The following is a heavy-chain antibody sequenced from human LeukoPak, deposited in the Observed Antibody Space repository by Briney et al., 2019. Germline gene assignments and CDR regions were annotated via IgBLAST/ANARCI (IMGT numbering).Heavy chain of an antibody. Sequence: GGSLRLSCAASGFTFNYYGMHWVRQAPGKGLEWVAFIRFDGSSQYYADSVKGRFTISRDNSKNTLYLQMNSLRAEDTAVYYCARDHLIFCGGDCYPGANAFDIWGQGTMVTVSS. CDR2: IRFDGSSQ. V-gene: IGHV3-30*02. J-gene: IGHJ3*02. CDR3: ARDHLIFCGGDCYPGANAFDI. D-gene: IGHD2-21*02. CDR1: GFTFNYYG.